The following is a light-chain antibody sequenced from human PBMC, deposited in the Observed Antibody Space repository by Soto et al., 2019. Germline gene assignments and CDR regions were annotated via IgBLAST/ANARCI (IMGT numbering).Light chain of an antibody. J-gene: IGLJ1*01. Sequence: LTQPPSVSGAPGQRVTISCTGSSSNIGAGYDVHWYQQLPGTAPKLLIYGNSNRPSGVPDRFSGSKSGTSPSLAISGLQAEDEADYYCQSYDSSLSAYVFGTGTKVTVL. CDR1: SSNIGAGYD. CDR2: GNS. CDR3: QSYDSSLSAYV. V-gene: IGLV1-40*01.